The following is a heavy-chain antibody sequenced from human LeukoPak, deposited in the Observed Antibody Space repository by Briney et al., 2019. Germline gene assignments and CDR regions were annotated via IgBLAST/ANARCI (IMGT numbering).Heavy chain of an antibody. CDR2: INPNSGGT. J-gene: IGHJ5*02. V-gene: IGHV1-2*02. D-gene: IGHD4-17*01. CDR3: ARRYGDYVRWFDP. Sequence: ASVKVSCKASGYTFTGYCMHWVRQAPGQGLEWMGWINPNSGGTNYAQKFQGRVTMTRDTSISTAYMELSRLRSDDTAVYYCARRYGDYVRWFDPWGQGTLVTVSS. CDR1: GYTFTGYC.